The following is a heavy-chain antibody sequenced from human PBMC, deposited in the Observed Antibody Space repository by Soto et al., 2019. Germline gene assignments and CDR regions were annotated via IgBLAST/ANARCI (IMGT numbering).Heavy chain of an antibody. V-gene: IGHV3-11*06. CDR1: GFTFSDYY. J-gene: IGHJ4*02. CDR2: ISSSSSYT. Sequence: GGSLRLSCAASGFTFSDYYMSWIRQAPGKGLEWVSYISSSSSYTNYADSVKGRFTISRDNAKNSLYLQMNSLRAEDTAVYYCARGDYDIALDYWGQGTLVTVSS. CDR3: ARGDYDIALDY. D-gene: IGHD3-9*01.